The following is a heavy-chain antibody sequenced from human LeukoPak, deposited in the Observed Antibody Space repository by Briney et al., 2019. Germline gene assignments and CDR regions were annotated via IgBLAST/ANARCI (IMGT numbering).Heavy chain of an antibody. J-gene: IGHJ3*02. D-gene: IGHD2-2*01. Sequence: GGSLRLSCAASGFTFSSYAMSWVRQAPGKGLEWVSAISGSGGSSYYADSVKGRFTISRDNSKNTLHLQMNTLRAEDTALYYCARGQYCSSTSCYVIGAFDIWGQGTMVTVSS. CDR3: ARGQYCSSTSCYVIGAFDI. V-gene: IGHV3-23*01. CDR2: ISGSGGSS. CDR1: GFTFSSYA.